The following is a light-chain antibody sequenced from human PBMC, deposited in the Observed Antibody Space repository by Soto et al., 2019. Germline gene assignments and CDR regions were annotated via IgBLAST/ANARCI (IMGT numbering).Light chain of an antibody. CDR2: EVS. V-gene: IGLV2-18*02. J-gene: IGLJ1*01. CDR3: NSYTGSSTYV. Sequence: QSVLTQPPSVSGSPGQSVAISCTGTSSDVGSYNRVSWYQQPPGAAPKLMIYEVSNRPSGVPDRFSGSKSGNTASLTISGLQAEDEADYYCNSYTGSSTYVFGTGTRSRS. CDR1: SSDVGSYNR.